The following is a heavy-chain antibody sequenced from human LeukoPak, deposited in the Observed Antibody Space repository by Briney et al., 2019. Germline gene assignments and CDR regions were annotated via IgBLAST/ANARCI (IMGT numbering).Heavy chain of an antibody. D-gene: IGHD1-20*01. Sequence: GESLKISCXGSGYSFTSYWIGWVRQMPGKGLEWMGIIYPGDSDTRYSPSFQGQVTISADKSISTDYLQWSSLKASDTAMYYCARHWVGYNWNDQHAFDIWGQGTMVTVSS. CDR2: IYPGDSDT. CDR3: ARHWVGYNWNDQHAFDI. V-gene: IGHV5-51*01. CDR1: GYSFTSYW. J-gene: IGHJ3*02.